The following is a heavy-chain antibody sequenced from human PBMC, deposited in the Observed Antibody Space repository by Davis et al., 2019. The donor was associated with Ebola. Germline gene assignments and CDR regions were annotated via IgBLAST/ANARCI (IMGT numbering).Heavy chain of an antibody. CDR2: ISSSSSTI. CDR1: GFTFSSYA. D-gene: IGHD2-2*01. V-gene: IGHV3-48*02. J-gene: IGHJ6*04. Sequence: GESLKISCAASGFTFSSYAMNWVRQAPGKGLEWVSYISSSSSTIIYAESVKGRFTISRDNAKNSLYLQMNSLRDEDTAVYYCTSKPLVVVPAAPTDVWGKGTTVTVSS. CDR3: TSKPLVVVPAAPTDV.